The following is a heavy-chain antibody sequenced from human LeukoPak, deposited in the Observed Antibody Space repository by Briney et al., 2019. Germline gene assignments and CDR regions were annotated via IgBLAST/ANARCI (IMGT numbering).Heavy chain of an antibody. CDR3: ARVLVPPLRFLEWLWDY. V-gene: IGHV3-7*01. CDR1: GFTFSSYW. Sequence: GGSLRLSCAASGFTFSSYWMSWVRQAPGKGLEWVANIKQDGSEKYYVDSVKGRFTISRDNAKNSLYLQTNGLRAEDTAVYCCARVLVPPLRFLEWLWDYWGQGTLVTVSS. J-gene: IGHJ4*02. CDR2: IKQDGSEK. D-gene: IGHD3-3*01.